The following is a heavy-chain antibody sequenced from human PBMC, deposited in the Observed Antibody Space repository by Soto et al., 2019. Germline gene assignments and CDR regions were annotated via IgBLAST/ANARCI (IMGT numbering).Heavy chain of an antibody. D-gene: IGHD3-3*01. CDR3: ARDNPKYYDFWSGSLGY. CDR2: IWYDGSNK. V-gene: IGHV3-33*01. CDR1: GFTFSSYG. Sequence: GGSLRLSCAASGFTFSSYGMHWVRQAPGKGLEWVAVIWYDGSNKYYADSVKGRFTISRDNSKNTLYLQMNSLRAEDTAVYYCARDNPKYYDFWSGSLGYWGQGTLVTVSS. J-gene: IGHJ4*02.